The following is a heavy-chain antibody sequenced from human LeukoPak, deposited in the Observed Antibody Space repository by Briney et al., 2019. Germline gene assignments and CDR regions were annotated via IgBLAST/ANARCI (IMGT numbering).Heavy chain of an antibody. CDR1: GFTFSSYA. V-gene: IGHV3-23*01. Sequence: GGSLRLSCAASGFTFSSYAMSWVRQAPGKGLEWVSAISGSGGSTYYADSVKGRFTISRDNSKNTLYLQMNNLRAEDTAVYYCAGTGYSSSFYYYYMDVWGKGTTVTVSS. CDR2: ISGSGGST. CDR3: AGTGYSSSFYYYYMDV. D-gene: IGHD6-6*01. J-gene: IGHJ6*03.